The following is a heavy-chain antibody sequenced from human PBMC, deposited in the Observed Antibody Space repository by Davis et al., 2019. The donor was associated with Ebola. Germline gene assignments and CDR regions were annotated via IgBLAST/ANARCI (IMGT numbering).Heavy chain of an antibody. CDR3: ARGDSYYDPSGYYAGPEAPDR. V-gene: IGHV4-30-4*07. CDR2: YYYTGST. D-gene: IGHD3-22*01. CDR1: GGFVSSGGYS. J-gene: IGHJ5*02. Sequence: SETLSLTCAVSGGFVSSGGYSWSWIRQPPGKGLEWIGYYYYTGSTYYNPSLKSRVTISVDTSKNQFSLKLSSVTAADTAVYYCARGDSYYDPSGYYAGPEAPDRWGQGILVSVSS.